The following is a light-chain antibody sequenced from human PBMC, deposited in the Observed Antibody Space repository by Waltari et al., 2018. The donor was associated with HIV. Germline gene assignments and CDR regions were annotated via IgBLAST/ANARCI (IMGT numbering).Light chain of an antibody. Sequence: VMTQSPATLSVSPGGRATLSCRASQSVGSYLAWYQQKPGQAPRLLIYGASTRATGSPTRFSGSGSGTEFTLNISSLQSEDFAVYYCHQYNKWPRGTFGGGTKVEV. CDR1: QSVGSY. V-gene: IGKV3-15*01. CDR3: HQYNKWPRGT. J-gene: IGKJ4*01. CDR2: GAS.